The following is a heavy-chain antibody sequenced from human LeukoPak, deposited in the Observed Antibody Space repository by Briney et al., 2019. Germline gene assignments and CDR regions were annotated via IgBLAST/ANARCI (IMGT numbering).Heavy chain of an antibody. CDR2: INPNTGDT. D-gene: IGHD3-10*01. V-gene: IGHV1-2*02. CDR1: GYTFTGYY. J-gene: IGHJ4*02. Sequence: ASVKVSCKASGYTFTGYYVHWVRQAPGQGLEWMGWINPNTGDTNYAQKFQGRVTMTRDTSINTAYMDLSGLRSDDTAVYYCSRYYRYLDYWGQGTLVTVSS. CDR3: SRYYRYLDY.